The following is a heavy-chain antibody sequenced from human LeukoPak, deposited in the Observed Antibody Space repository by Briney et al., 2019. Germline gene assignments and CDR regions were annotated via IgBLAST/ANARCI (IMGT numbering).Heavy chain of an antibody. CDR2: IWYDGSSE. Sequence: GGSLRLSCAASGFTFSSFGMHWVRQAPGKGLEWVTLIWYDGSSEYYVDSVKGRFTISRDNSKNTLYLQINSLRAEDTAVYYCARDSHDIVTGYYSGPDYRGQGTQVTVSS. CDR1: GFTFSSFG. J-gene: IGHJ4*02. CDR3: ARDSHDIVTGYYSGPDY. V-gene: IGHV3-33*01. D-gene: IGHD3-9*01.